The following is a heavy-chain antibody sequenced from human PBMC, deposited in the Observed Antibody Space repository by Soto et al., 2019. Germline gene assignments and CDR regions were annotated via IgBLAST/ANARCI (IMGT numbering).Heavy chain of an antibody. V-gene: IGHV4-39*01. J-gene: IGHJ5*02. CDR3: ARRCDLWFGELRPRVFDP. Sequence: QLQLQESGPGLVKPSETLSLTCTVSGGSISSSSYYWGWIRQPPGKGLEWIGSIYYSGSTYYNPSLKSRVTISVDTSKNQFSLKLSSVTAADTAVYYCARRCDLWFGELRPRVFDPWGQGTLVTVSS. D-gene: IGHD3-10*01. CDR1: GGSISSSSYY. CDR2: IYYSGST.